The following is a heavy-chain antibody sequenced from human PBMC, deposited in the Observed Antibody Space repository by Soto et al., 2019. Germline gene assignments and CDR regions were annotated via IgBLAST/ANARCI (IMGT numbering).Heavy chain of an antibody. J-gene: IGHJ4*01. CDR2: IIHGIGIA. CDR1: GGTFTPYA. D-gene: IGHD3-22*01. V-gene: IGHV1-69*10. Sequence: ASVKVSCKASGGTFTPYAIHWVRQAPGQGLEWMGAIIHGIGIANYAQKFQGQVTISADKSISTAYLQWSSLKASDTAMYYCARYDSSGYYHFEYWGQGTLVTVAS. CDR3: ARYDSSGYYHFEY.